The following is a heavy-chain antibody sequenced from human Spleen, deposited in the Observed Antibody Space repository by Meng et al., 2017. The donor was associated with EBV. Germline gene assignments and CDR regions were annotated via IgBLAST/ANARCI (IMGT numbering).Heavy chain of an antibody. J-gene: IGHJ5*02. Sequence: QALLHGSGPGRLNPSETLSLTGAVSGASITSGGYYWSWIRQPPGRGLEYIGYIYYSGITYYNPSLKSRMSMSVDTSKNQFSLKLSSVTAADTAVYYCARGEGDFDSSGFSTWFDLWGQGSLVTVSS. D-gene: IGHD3-22*01. V-gene: IGHV4-30-4*01. CDR3: ARGEGDFDSSGFSTWFDL. CDR1: GASITSGGYY. CDR2: IYYSGIT.